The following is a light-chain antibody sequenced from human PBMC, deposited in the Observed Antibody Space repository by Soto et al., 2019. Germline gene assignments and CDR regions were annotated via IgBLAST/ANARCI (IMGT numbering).Light chain of an antibody. V-gene: IGKV1-39*01. J-gene: IGKJ1*01. Sequence: DIQMTQSPSSLSASVGDRVTITCRASQSISSNLNWYQQKPGRAPDLLIYAASSLHSGVPSRFSASASGTDFTLTISSLQPEDSATYYCQQSHSTPRTFGQGTKVEIK. CDR2: AAS. CDR3: QQSHSTPRT. CDR1: QSISSN.